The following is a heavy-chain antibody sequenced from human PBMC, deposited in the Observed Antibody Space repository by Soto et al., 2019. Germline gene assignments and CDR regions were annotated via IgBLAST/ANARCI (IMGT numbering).Heavy chain of an antibody. D-gene: IGHD2-15*01. J-gene: IGHJ4*02. CDR1: GFTFSSYS. CDR2: ISSSSSYI. Sequence: GGSLRLSCAASGFTFSSYSMNWVRQAPGKGLEWVSSISSSSSYIYYADSVKGRFTISRDNAKNSLYLQMNSLRAEDTAVYYCARDIGRVVVAAGFDYWGQGTLVTVSS. CDR3: ARDIGRVVVAAGFDY. V-gene: IGHV3-21*01.